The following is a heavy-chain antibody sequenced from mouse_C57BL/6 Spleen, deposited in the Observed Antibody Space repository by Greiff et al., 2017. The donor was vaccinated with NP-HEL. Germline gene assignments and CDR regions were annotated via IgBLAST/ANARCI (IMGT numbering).Heavy chain of an antibody. V-gene: IGHV5-6*01. CDR2: ISSGGSYT. CDR1: GFTFSSYG. J-gene: IGHJ3*01. CDR3: ARQGSSYGWFAY. D-gene: IGHD1-1*01. Sequence: EVQVVESGGDLVKPGGSLKLSCAASGFTFSSYGMSWVRQTPDKRLEWVATISSGGSYTYYPDSVKGRFTISRDNAKNSLYLQMSSLKSEDTAMYYCARQGSSYGWFAYWGQGTLVTVSA.